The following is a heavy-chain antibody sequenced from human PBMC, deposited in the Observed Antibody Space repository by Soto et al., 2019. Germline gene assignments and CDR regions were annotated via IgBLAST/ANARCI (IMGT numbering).Heavy chain of an antibody. D-gene: IGHD3-3*01. CDR3: SRQASDFWSGKPQYYMDV. CDR2: IRSKPNNYAT. J-gene: IGHJ6*03. Sequence: PWGSLRLSCAASGFTFSGSAMHWVRQASGKGLEWVGRIRSKPNNYATAYGASVKGRFTISRDDSKNTAYLQMNSLNTEDTAVYYCSRQASDFWSGKPQYYMDVWGKGTTVTVSS. V-gene: IGHV3-73*01. CDR1: GFTFSGSA.